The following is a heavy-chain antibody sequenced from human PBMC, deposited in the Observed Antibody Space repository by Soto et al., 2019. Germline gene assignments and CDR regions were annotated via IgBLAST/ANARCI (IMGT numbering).Heavy chain of an antibody. J-gene: IGHJ4*02. CDR3: ADEVGLDY. D-gene: IGHD2-15*01. Sequence: QVQLVESGGGVVQPGRSLRLSCAASGFTFSSYGMHWVRQAPGKGLEWVAVISYDGSKKYYADSVRGRFTISRDNSKNTVHLQMNSLRPGDTAVYYCADEVGLDYWGQGTLVTVSS. CDR1: GFTFSSYG. CDR2: ISYDGSKK. V-gene: IGHV3-30*18.